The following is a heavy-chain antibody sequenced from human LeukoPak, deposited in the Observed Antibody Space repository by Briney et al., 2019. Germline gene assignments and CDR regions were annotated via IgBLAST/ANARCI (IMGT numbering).Heavy chain of an antibody. CDR3: ARDQIVGAPLDY. CDR2: IIPIFGTA. V-gene: IGHV1-69*05. Sequence: SVKVSCKASGGTFSSYAISWVRQAPGQGLEWMGRIIPIFGTANYAQKFQGRGTITTDESTSTAYMELSSLRSEDTAVYYCARDQIVGAPLDYWGQGTLVTVSS. CDR1: GGTFSSYA. D-gene: IGHD1-26*01. J-gene: IGHJ4*02.